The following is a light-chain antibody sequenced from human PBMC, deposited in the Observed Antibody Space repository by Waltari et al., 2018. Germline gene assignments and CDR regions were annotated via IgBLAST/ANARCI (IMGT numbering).Light chain of an antibody. J-gene: IGLJ1*01. CDR2: EVT. CDR1: SSDVGSYNL. CDR3: CSYAGRTTHV. V-gene: IGLV2-23*02. Sequence: QSALTQPASVSGSPGQSITISCTGTSSDVGSYNLVSWYQQHPGKAPKLLIYEVTKRPSGIFTRFSGAKSGNTASLTISGLQAEDEADYYCCSYAGRTTHVFGTGTKVTVL.